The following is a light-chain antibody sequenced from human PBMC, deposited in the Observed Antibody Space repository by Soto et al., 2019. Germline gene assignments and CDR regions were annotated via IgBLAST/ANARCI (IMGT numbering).Light chain of an antibody. V-gene: IGLV2-14*01. CDR1: SSDVGGYNY. CDR3: SSYTSASTLLYL. Sequence: QSPLTQPASVSGSPGQSITISCTGTSSDVGGYNYVSWYQQHPGIAPKLLIYGVTNRPSGVSPRFSGSKSGNTASLTISGLQAEDEADYHCSSYTSASTLLYLFGTGTKLTVL. CDR2: GVT. J-gene: IGLJ1*01.